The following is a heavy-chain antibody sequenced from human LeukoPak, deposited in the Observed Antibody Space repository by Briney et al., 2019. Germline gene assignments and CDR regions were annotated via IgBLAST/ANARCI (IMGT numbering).Heavy chain of an antibody. V-gene: IGHV3-33*01. CDR2: IWYDGSNK. J-gene: IGHJ4*02. CDR1: GFTFSSYG. Sequence: GGSLRLSCAASGFTFSSYGMHWVRQAPGKGLEWVAVIWYDGSNKYYADSVKGRFTISRDNSKNTLYLQMNSLRAEDTAVYYCARANVDTAMGLFYYFDYWGQGTLVTVSS. D-gene: IGHD5-18*01. CDR3: ARANVDTAMGLFYYFDY.